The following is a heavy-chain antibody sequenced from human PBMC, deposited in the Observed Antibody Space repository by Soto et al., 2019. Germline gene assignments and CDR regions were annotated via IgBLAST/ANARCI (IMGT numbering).Heavy chain of an antibody. D-gene: IGHD4-17*01. CDR3: ARRPPFSYGDYVSYYFDY. CDR1: ADTFTSNG. V-gene: IGHV1-18*04. J-gene: IGHJ4*02. Sequence: SVKVSCKASADTFTSNGISWVRQAPGQGLEWLAWISIYNGNTQYAQKVQGRVTMTTDTSTNTAYMELRSLRSDDTAVYYCARRPPFSYGDYVSYYFDYWGQGTLVTGSS. CDR2: ISIYNGNT.